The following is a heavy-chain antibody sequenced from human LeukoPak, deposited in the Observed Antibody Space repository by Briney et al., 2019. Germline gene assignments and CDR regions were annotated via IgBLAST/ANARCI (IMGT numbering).Heavy chain of an antibody. J-gene: IGHJ3*02. CDR3: ANERFGELNAFDI. D-gene: IGHD3-10*01. V-gene: IGHV6-1*01. CDR2: TYYRSKWYH. CDR1: GDSVSSNRAA. Sequence: SQPLSLTCAISGDSVSSNRAAWNWIRQSPSRGLEWLGRTYYRSKWYHDYAVPMKSRITINPDTSENQFSLQLDSLTPEDTAVYYCANERFGELNAFDIWGQGTMVTVSS.